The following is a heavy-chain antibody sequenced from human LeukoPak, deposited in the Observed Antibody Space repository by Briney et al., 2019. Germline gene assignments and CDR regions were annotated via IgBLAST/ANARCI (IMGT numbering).Heavy chain of an antibody. D-gene: IGHD1-26*01. CDR3: AKDVGKWESLHFFDY. J-gene: IGHJ4*02. Sequence: GGSLRLSCAASGFTFSDYYMSWIRQAPGKGLEWLSYISSSGTIIYYADSVKGRFTISRDDSRNTLYLQMNSLRGDDTAVYYCAKDVGKWESLHFFDYWGQGTLVTVSS. V-gene: IGHV3-11*01. CDR2: ISSSGTII. CDR1: GFTFSDYY.